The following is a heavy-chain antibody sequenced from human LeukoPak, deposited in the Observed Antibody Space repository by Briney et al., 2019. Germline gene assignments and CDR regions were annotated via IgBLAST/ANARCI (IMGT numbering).Heavy chain of an antibody. CDR1: GYTFTSYY. Sequence: ASVKVSCKASGYTFTSYYMHWVRQAPGQGLEWMGGFDPEDGETIYAQKFQGRVTMTEDTSTDTAYMELSSLRFEDTAVYYCARAKYNSGWYGAFDIWDQGTMVTVSS. V-gene: IGHV1-24*01. D-gene: IGHD6-19*01. CDR3: ARAKYNSGWYGAFDI. J-gene: IGHJ3*02. CDR2: FDPEDGET.